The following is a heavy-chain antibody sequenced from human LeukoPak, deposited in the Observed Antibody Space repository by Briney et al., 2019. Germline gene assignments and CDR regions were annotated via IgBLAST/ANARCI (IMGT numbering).Heavy chain of an antibody. D-gene: IGHD1-26*01. V-gene: IGHV1-46*01. J-gene: IGHJ4*02. CDR1: GYTFTSYY. Sequence: ASVKVSCKASGYTFTSYYMHLVRQAPGQGLEWMGIINPSGGSTSYAQKFQGRVTMTRDTSTSTVYMELSSLRSEDTAVYYCARAALSGSYARVYYFDYWGQGTLVTVSS. CDR3: ARAALSGSYARVYYFDY. CDR2: INPSGGST.